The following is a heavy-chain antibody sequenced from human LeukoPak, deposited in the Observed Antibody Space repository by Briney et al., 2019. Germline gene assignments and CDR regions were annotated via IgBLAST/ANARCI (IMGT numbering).Heavy chain of an antibody. J-gene: IGHJ4*02. V-gene: IGHV1-2*02. CDR3: ARAFNGYYFDF. CDR2: INPSSGGA. Sequence: ASVKVSCKASGYTFIGHYIHWVRQAPGQGLEWIGWINPSSGGANYAQKSQGRVTMTRGTSTSTAFMELSSLRSDDTAVYYCARAFNGYYFDFWGQGTQVTVSS. CDR1: GYTFIGHY.